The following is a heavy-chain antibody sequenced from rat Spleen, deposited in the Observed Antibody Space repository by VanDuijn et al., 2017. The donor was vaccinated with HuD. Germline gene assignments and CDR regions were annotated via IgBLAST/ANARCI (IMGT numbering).Heavy chain of an antibody. Sequence: EVQLVESGGDLVQPGRSVRLSCAASGFTFSNFPMAWVRQAPTKGLEWVASITNASGGTHYPDSVKGRFTISRDNAKSTLYLEMDSLRSEDMATYYCVRQGYLRDWYFDFWGPGTMVTVSS. D-gene: IGHD2-5*01. J-gene: IGHJ1*01. CDR2: ITNASGGT. CDR3: VRQGYLRDWYFDF. CDR1: GFTFSNFP. V-gene: IGHV5-46*01.